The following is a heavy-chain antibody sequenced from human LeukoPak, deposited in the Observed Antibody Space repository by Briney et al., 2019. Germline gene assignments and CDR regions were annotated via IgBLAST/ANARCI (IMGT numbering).Heavy chain of an antibody. V-gene: IGHV3-48*02. Sequence: PGGSLRLSCAASGFTFSSYKMNWLRQAPGRGVDWVCYLSSSSSTIYYADSVKGRFTITRDNAKNSLYLQINSLRDEDTAVYYCAREYSSSSGSVSDYWGQGTLVTVSS. D-gene: IGHD6-6*01. CDR2: LSSSSSTI. CDR1: GFTFSSYK. J-gene: IGHJ4*02. CDR3: AREYSSSSGSVSDY.